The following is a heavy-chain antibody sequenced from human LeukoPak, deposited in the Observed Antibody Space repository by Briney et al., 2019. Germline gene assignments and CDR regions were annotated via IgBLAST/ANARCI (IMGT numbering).Heavy chain of an antibody. D-gene: IGHD3-10*01. CDR1: GDSISSGDYY. V-gene: IGHV4-31*03. CDR3: ARGDTMNRGVTQHFDY. CDR2: ISYSGST. J-gene: IGHJ4*02. Sequence: SQTLSLTCTVSGDSISSGDYYWTWIRQHQGKGLEWIGYISYSGSTYYNPSLRSRVTISVDSSKNQFSLNLSSVTAADTAVYYCARGDTMNRGVTQHFDYWGQGTLVTVSS.